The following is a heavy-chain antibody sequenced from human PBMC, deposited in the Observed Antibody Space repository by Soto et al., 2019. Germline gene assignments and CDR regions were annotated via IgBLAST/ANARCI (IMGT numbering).Heavy chain of an antibody. J-gene: IGHJ5*02. Sequence: QVQLVQSGAEVKKPGSSVKVSCKASGGTFSSYAISWVRQAPGQGLEWMGGIIPIFGTANYAQKFQGRVTITADEPTSTADMELSSRRSEDTAVYYCARQTVAAARFDPWGQGTLVTVSS. CDR2: IIPIFGTA. CDR3: ARQTVAAARFDP. CDR1: GGTFSSYA. V-gene: IGHV1-69*12. D-gene: IGHD6-13*01.